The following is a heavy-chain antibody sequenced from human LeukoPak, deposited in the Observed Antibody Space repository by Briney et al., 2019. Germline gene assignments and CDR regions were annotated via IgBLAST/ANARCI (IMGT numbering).Heavy chain of an antibody. V-gene: IGHV3-53*01. CDR3: ARLENENWSVGGTRY. J-gene: IGHJ4*02. Sequence: GGSLRLSCAASGFTVSSNYMSWVRQAPGKGLEWVSVIYSGGSTYYADSVKGRFTISRDNSKNTLYLQMNSLRAEDTAVYYCARLENENWSVGGTRYWGQGTLVTVSS. D-gene: IGHD1-26*01. CDR1: GFTVSSNY. CDR2: IYSGGST.